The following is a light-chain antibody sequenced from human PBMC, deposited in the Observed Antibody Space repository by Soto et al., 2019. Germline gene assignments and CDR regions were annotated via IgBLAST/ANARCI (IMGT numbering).Light chain of an antibody. V-gene: IGLV2-14*01. CDR3: GSYTSATTWV. J-gene: IGLJ3*02. CDR1: SSDVGSYDF. Sequence: QSVLTQPASVSGSPGQSITISCTGTSSDVGSYDFVSWYQQHPGKAPKLMIYRVINRPSGVSDRFSGSKSGNSASLSISGLQPEDEASYFCGSYTSATTWVFGGGTKLTVL. CDR2: RVI.